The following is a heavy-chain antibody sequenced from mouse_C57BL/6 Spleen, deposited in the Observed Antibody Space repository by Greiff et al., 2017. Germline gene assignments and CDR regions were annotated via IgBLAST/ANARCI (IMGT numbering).Heavy chain of an antibody. V-gene: IGHV3-6*01. CDR3: ARATTVAPGYFDV. D-gene: IGHD1-1*01. J-gene: IGHJ1*03. CDR1: GYSITSGYY. Sequence: VQLKESGPGLVKPSQSLSLTCPVTGYSITSGYYWNWIRQLPGNKLEWMGYISYDGSNNYNPSLKNRTSITRNTSNNQFFLILISVTTEDTATYYCARATTVAPGYFDVRGTGTTVTASS. CDR2: ISYDGSN.